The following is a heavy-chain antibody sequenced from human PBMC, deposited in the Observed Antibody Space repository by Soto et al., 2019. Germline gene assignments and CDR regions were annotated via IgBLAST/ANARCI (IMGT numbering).Heavy chain of an antibody. J-gene: IGHJ4*02. V-gene: IGHV3-72*01. D-gene: IGHD6-13*01. CDR2: IKNKANSYTT. CDR1: GFTISDHY. CDR3: TRVRLGSSPSSDY. Sequence: GGSLRLSCAASGFTISDHYMDWVGQAPGKGLEWVGRIKNKANSYTTEYAAPVKGRFIISRDDSKNSVFLQMNRLKTDDTAVDYCTRVRLGSSPSSDYWGQGILVTVSS.